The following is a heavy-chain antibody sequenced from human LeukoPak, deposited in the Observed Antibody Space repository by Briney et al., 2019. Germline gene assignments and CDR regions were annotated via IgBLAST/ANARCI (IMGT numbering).Heavy chain of an antibody. CDR3: ARGHGDFWSGYDWYFDL. V-gene: IGHV4-34*01. CDR1: GGSFSGYY. D-gene: IGHD3-3*01. J-gene: IGHJ2*01. CDR2: INHSGST. Sequence: SETLSLTCAVYGGSFSGYYWSWIRQPPGKGLEWIGEINHSGSTNYNPSLKSRVTISVDTSKNQFSLKLSSVTAADTAVYYCARGHGDFWSGYDWYFDLWGRGTLVTASS.